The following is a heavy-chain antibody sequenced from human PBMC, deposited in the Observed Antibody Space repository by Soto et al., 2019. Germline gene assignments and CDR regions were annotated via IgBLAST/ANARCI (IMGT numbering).Heavy chain of an antibody. CDR3: ARGSLMTQGYYGMDV. CDR2: IIPIFGTA. CDR1: GGTFSSYA. V-gene: IGHV1-69*13. Sequence: SVKVSCKASGGTFSSYAISWVRRAPGQGLEWMGGIIPIFGTANYAQKFQGRVTITADESTSTAYMELSSLRSEDTAVYYCARGSLMTQGYYGMDVWGQGTTVTVSS. J-gene: IGHJ6*02.